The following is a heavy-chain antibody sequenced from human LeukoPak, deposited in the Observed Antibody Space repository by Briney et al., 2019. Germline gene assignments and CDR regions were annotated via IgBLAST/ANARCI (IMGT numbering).Heavy chain of an antibody. J-gene: IGHJ5*02. CDR2: IYYSGST. CDR1: GGSISSGGYY. V-gene: IGHV4-31*03. D-gene: IGHD1-1*01. Sequence: SQTLSLTCTVSGGSISSGGYYWSWIRQHPGKGLEWIGYIYYSGSTYYNPSLKSRVTISVDTSKNQFSLKLSSVTAADTAVYYCARVMLGRQVRWFDPWGQGTLVTVSS. CDR3: ARVMLGRQVRWFDP.